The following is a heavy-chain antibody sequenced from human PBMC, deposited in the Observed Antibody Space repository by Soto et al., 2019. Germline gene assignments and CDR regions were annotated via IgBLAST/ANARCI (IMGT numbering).Heavy chain of an antibody. V-gene: IGHV3-74*01. Sequence: EVYLVESGGGLVQPGASLQLSCAASGFIFGNYWMHWVRQSPGKGLEWLLRIRFDGTDITYADSVTGRFTIYRDNARNTLYLQMNSLRVEDTGIYFCTKGGPYYSVPFDYWGQGTLLTVSS. CDR1: GFIFGNYW. D-gene: IGHD3-10*01. J-gene: IGHJ4*02. CDR2: IRFDGTDI. CDR3: TKGGPYYSVPFDY.